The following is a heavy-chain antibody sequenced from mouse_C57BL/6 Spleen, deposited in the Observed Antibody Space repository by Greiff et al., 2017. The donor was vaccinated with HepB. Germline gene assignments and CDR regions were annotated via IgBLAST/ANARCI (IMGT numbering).Heavy chain of an antibody. Sequence: SGGGLVKPGGSLKLSCAASGFTFSDYGMHWVRQAPEKGLEWVAYISSGSSTIYYADTVKGRFTISRDNAKNTLFLQMTSLRSEDTAMYYCAGGNFDWFAYWGQGTLVTVSA. D-gene: IGHD2-1*01. CDR1: GFTFSDYG. V-gene: IGHV5-17*01. CDR3: AGGNFDWFAY. J-gene: IGHJ3*01. CDR2: ISSGSSTI.